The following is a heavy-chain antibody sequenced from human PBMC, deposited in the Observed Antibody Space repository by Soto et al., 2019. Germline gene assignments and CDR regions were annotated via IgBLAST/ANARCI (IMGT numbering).Heavy chain of an antibody. J-gene: IGHJ6*02. CDR1: GYTFTSYA. CDR3: ASSPYDSSGYYVPEPPLYYYYGMDV. Sequence: ASVKVSCKASGYTFTSYAISWVRQAPGQGLEWMGGIIPIFGTANYAQKFQGRVTITADESTSTAYMELSSLRSEDTAVYYCASSPYDSSGYYVPEPPLYYYYGMDVWGQGTTVTVSS. V-gene: IGHV1-69*13. CDR2: IIPIFGTA. D-gene: IGHD3-22*01.